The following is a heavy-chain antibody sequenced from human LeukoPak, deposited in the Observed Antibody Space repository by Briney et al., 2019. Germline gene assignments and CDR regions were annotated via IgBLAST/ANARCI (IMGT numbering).Heavy chain of an antibody. V-gene: IGHV3-48*01. CDR3: TRDLGN. D-gene: IGHD7-27*01. Sequence: GGSLRLSSTASGFTFSGYSMNWVRQAPGKGLEWVSYISSRSRVISYADSLKGRFTISRDNAKNSLYLQMNSLRPEDTAVYYCTRDLGNWGQGTLVTVSS. CDR2: ISSRSRVI. J-gene: IGHJ4*02. CDR1: GFTFSGYS.